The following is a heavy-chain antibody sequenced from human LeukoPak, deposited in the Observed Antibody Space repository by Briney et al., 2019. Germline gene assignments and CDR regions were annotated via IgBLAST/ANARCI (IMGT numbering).Heavy chain of an antibody. CDR1: GFSFNSYT. V-gene: IGHV3-21*01. CDR2: ISPVSSYT. J-gene: IGHJ6*02. CDR3: VRDVSRRIGMDV. Sequence: GGSLRLTCLASGFSFNSYTMNWVREAPGKGLEWVSTISPVSSYTWYAESVKGRFTISRDNPKNSLYLQMDSLRAEDTAVYYCVRDVSRRIGMDVWGQGTTVSVSS. D-gene: IGHD2/OR15-2a*01.